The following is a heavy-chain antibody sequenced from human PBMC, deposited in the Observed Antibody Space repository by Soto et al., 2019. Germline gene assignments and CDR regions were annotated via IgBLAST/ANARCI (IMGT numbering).Heavy chain of an antibody. CDR1: GYSSTSYW. D-gene: IGHD3-10*01. Sequence: PGESLKISCKGSGYSSTSYWIGWVRQMPGKGLEWMGIIYPGDSDTRYSPSFQGQVTISADKSISTAYLQWSSLKASDTALYYCARSFGSGNDYYYYYMDVWGKGTTVTVSS. V-gene: IGHV5-51*01. CDR2: IYPGDSDT. CDR3: ARSFGSGNDYYYYYMDV. J-gene: IGHJ6*03.